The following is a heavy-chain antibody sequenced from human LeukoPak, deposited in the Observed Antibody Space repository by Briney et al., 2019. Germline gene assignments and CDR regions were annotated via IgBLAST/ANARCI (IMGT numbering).Heavy chain of an antibody. Sequence: SETLSLTCAVSGPGSFIGYYWSWIRQPPGSGLEWIGGVNYNGITNYNPSLKSRLTISLGTSKNQFSLNLTSVTAADSAIYYCARGHLPTMPNVLFDYWDQGSLVTVSS. V-gene: IGHV4-34*01. CDR1: GPGSFIGYY. J-gene: IGHJ4*02. CDR2: VNYNGIT. CDR3: ARGHLPTMPNVLFDY. D-gene: IGHD1-1*01.